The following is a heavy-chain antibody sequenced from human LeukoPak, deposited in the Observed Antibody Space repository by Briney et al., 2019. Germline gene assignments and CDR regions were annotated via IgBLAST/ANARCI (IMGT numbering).Heavy chain of an antibody. J-gene: IGHJ4*02. CDR2: IYYSGST. D-gene: IGHD5-24*01. Sequence: PSEILSLTCTVSGGSISTCYWSWIRRPPGKGLEWIGYIYYSGSTNYNPSLKSRVTISVDTSKNHFSLRLTSVTAADTAVYYCARGGWLKSGDYFDYWGQGTLVTVSS. V-gene: IGHV4-59*01. CDR3: ARGGWLKSGDYFDY. CDR1: GGSISTCY.